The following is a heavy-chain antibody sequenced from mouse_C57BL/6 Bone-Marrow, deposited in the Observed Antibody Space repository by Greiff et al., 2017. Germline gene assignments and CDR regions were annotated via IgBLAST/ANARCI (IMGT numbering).Heavy chain of an antibody. CDR2: IDPSDSYT. CDR3: ARWSYYGYDGPCWYFDV. CDR1: GYTFTSYW. Sequence: QVQLQQPGAELVMPGASVKLSCKASGYTFTSYWMHWVKQRPGQGLEWIGEIDPSDSYTNYNQKFKGKSTLTVDKSSSTAYMQLSSLTSEDSAVYDCARWSYYGYDGPCWYFDVWGTGTTVTVSS. V-gene: IGHV1-69*01. J-gene: IGHJ1*03. D-gene: IGHD2-2*01.